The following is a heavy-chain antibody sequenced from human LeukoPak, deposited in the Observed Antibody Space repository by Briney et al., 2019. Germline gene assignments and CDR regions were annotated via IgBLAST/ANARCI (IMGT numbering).Heavy chain of an antibody. CDR3: ARGYCSTTSCHVGRHFDY. J-gene: IGHJ4*02. CDR2: ISYDGSNK. V-gene: IGHV3-30-3*01. D-gene: IGHD2/OR15-2a*01. Sequence: GGSLRLSCAASGFTFSGYAMHWVRQAPGKGLEWVAVISYDGSNKYYADSVKGRFTISRDNSKNTLYLEMNSLRAEDTAVYYCARGYCSTTSCHVGRHFDYWGQGTLVTVSS. CDR1: GFTFSGYA.